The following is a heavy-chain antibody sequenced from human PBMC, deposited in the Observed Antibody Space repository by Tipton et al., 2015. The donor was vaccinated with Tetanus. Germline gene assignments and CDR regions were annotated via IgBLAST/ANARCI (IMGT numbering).Heavy chain of an antibody. Sequence: QLVQSGDEVKRPGASVKVSCKASGYTFTSYGINWVRQAPGQGLEWMGWVSAYNGRTNYAQKVRDRVTMTTDTSTSTAYMELRSLRSDDTAPYYCARDVRAEMGFDYWGRGTRVTVSS. J-gene: IGHJ4*02. D-gene: IGHD1-26*01. CDR3: ARDVRAEMGFDY. V-gene: IGHV1-18*01. CDR1: GYTFTSYG. CDR2: VSAYNGRT.